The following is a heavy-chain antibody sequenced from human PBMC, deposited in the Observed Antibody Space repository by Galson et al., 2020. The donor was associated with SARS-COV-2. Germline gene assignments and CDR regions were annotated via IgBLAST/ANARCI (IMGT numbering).Heavy chain of an antibody. CDR1: GFTFSSYA. V-gene: IGHV3-30*04. D-gene: IGHD2-2*01. CDR3: ARARPVYCSSTSCYADYYYYYGMDV. Sequence: TGGSLRLSCAASGFTFSSYAMHWVRQAPGKGLEWVAVISYDGSNKYYADSVKGLFTISRDNSKNTLYLKMNSLRAEDTAVYYCARARPVYCSSTSCYADYYYYYGMDVWGQGTTVTVSS. CDR2: ISYDGSNK. J-gene: IGHJ6*02.